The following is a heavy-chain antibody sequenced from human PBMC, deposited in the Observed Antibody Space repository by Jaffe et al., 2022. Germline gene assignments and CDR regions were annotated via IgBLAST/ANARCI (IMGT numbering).Heavy chain of an antibody. CDR3: VLGGGGGRVWNDPRSGAFDI. Sequence: EVQLVESGGGLVQPGGSLRLSCAASGFTFSSYDMHWVRQATGKGLEWVSAIGTAGDTYYPGSVKGRFTISRENAKNSLYLQMNSLRAGDTAVYYCVLGGGGGRVWNDPRSGAFDIWGQGTMVTVSS. CDR2: IGTAGDT. V-gene: IGHV3-13*01. J-gene: IGHJ3*02. D-gene: IGHD1-1*01. CDR1: GFTFSSYD.